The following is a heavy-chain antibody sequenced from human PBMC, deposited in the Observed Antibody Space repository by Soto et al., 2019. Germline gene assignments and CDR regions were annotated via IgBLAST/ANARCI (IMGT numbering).Heavy chain of an antibody. D-gene: IGHD2-15*01. Sequence: QVQLVQSGAEVKKPGASVKVSCKASGYTFTSYGISWVRQAPGQGLEWMGWISAYNGNTNYAQKLQGRVTMTTDTCSSTAYMEQRSVRSDDAAEHYCARTRRPVVVVDAASGYFDYWGQGTLVTVSS. CDR1: GYTFTSYG. CDR3: ARTRRPVVVVDAASGYFDY. CDR2: ISAYNGNT. J-gene: IGHJ4*02. V-gene: IGHV1-18*01.